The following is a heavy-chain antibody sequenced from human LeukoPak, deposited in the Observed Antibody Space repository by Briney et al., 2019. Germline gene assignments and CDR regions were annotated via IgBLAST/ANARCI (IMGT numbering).Heavy chain of an antibody. J-gene: IGHJ4*02. CDR1: GGTFSSYA. D-gene: IGHD1-26*01. V-gene: IGHV1-69*04. CDR2: IIPIFGIA. CDR3: ARVVVGAIDY. Sequence: SVKVSCKASGGTFSSYAISWVRQAPGQGLEWMGRIIPIFGIAYYAQKFQGRVTITADKSTSTAYMELSSLRSEDTAVYYCARVVVGAIDYWGQGTLVTVSS.